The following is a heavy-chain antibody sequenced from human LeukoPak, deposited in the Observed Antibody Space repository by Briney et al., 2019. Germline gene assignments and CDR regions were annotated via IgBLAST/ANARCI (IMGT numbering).Heavy chain of an antibody. CDR3: ARCMSELDYGDYAYYYHMDV. V-gene: IGHV4-61*09. CDR2: FYSSTRT. J-gene: IGHJ6*04. Sequence: PSETLSLTCTVSGDSLTSGSRYWSWIRQPAGKGLEWIGHFYSSTRTTYNPSLESRVTISGDTAKNQFSLKLDSVTAADTAVYFCARCMSELDYGDYAYYYHMDVWGKGTTVTVSS. D-gene: IGHD4-17*01. CDR1: GDSLTSGSRY.